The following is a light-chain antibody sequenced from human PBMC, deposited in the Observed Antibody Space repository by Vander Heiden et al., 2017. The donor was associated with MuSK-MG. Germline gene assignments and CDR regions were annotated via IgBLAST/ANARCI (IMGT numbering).Light chain of an antibody. Sequence: DIQMTQSPSSLSASVGDRVTITCRASQSISSYLNWYQQKPGKAPKLLIYAASSLQSGVPSRFSGSGSGTDFTLTISSLQPEDFATYYFQQSYSLFTFGPGTKVDIK. CDR1: QSISSY. CDR2: AAS. V-gene: IGKV1-39*01. J-gene: IGKJ3*01. CDR3: QQSYSLFT.